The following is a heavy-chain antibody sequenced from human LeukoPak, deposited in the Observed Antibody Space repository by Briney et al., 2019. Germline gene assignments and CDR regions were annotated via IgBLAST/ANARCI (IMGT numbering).Heavy chain of an antibody. CDR1: GYTFTSYG. CDR3: AREGYCNSTSCDKPFDY. J-gene: IGHJ4*02. V-gene: IGHV1-18*01. CDR2: ISAYNGNT. D-gene: IGHD2-2*01. Sequence: AASVKVSCKASGYTFTSYGITWVRQAPGQGLEWMGWISAYNGNTNYAQKLQGRVTMTTDTSTSTAYMELRSLRSDDTALYYCAREGYCNSTSCDKPFDYWSQGTLVTVSS.